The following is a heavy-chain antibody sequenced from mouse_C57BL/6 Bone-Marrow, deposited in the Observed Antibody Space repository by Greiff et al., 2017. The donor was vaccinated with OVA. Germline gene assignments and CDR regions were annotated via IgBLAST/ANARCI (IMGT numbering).Heavy chain of an antibody. CDR2: IDPSDSYT. V-gene: IGHV1-59*01. CDR1: GYTFTSYW. J-gene: IGHJ3*01. D-gene: IGHD2-5*01. CDR3: AREAYCSNYWFAY. Sequence: VQLQQPGAELVRPGTSVKLSCKASGYTFTSYWMHWVKQRPGQGLEWIGVIDPSDSYTNYNQKFKGKATLTVDTSSSTDYMQLNSLTSENSAIYYCAREAYCSNYWFAYWGQGTLVTVSA.